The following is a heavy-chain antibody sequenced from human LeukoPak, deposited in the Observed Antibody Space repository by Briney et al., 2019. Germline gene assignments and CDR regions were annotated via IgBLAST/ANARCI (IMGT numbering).Heavy chain of an antibody. J-gene: IGHJ3*02. CDR3: ARGYSVPAAIDDAFDI. V-gene: IGHV1-69*13. CDR2: IIPIFGTA. Sequence: ASVKVSCKASGYTFTSYGISWVRQAPGQGLEWMGGIIPIFGTANYAQKFQGRVTITADESTSTAYMELSSLRSEDTAVYYCARGYSVPAAIDDAFDIWGQGTMVTVSS. CDR1: GYTFTSYG. D-gene: IGHD2-2*02.